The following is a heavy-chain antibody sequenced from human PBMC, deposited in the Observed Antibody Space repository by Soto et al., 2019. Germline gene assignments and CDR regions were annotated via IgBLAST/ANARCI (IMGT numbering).Heavy chain of an antibody. CDR3: ARESKFYTSGMDV. J-gene: IGHJ6*02. CDR2: IYSGGST. D-gene: IGHD3-9*01. V-gene: IGHV3-53*01. Sequence: PGGSLRLSCAASGFTVSSNYMSWVRQAPGKGLEWVSVIYSGGSTYYADSVKGRFTISRDNSKNTLYLQMNSLRAEDTAVYYCARESKFYTSGMDVWGQGTTVTVS. CDR1: GFTVSSNY.